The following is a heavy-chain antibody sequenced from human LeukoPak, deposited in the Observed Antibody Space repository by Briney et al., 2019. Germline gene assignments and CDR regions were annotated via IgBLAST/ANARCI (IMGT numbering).Heavy chain of an antibody. J-gene: IGHJ6*03. D-gene: IGHD3-3*01. CDR1: GGSISSGGYY. V-gene: IGHV4-31*03. CDR2: IYYSGST. Sequence: SETLSLTCTVSGGSISSGGYYWSWIRQHPGKGLEWIGYIYYSGSTYYNPSLKSRVTISVDTSKNQVSLKLSSWTAGDTAVYYCARGASERVRFWSGYSHEHYSSYYYMDVWGKGTTVTVSS. CDR3: ARGASERVRFWSGYSHEHYSSYYYMDV.